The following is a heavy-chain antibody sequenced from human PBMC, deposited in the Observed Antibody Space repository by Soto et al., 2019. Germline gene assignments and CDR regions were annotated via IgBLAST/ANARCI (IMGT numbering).Heavy chain of an antibody. Sequence: SETLSLTCTVSGGSISVTSYYWSWIRQPPGKGLEWIGYIYYSGNTNYNPSLKSRVTTSVDRSKNQFSLKVRSVTAADTAVYYCARSYSSSPRRFDYWGQGTLVTVSS. D-gene: IGHD6-6*01. J-gene: IGHJ4*02. CDR2: IYYSGNT. CDR1: GGSISVTSYY. CDR3: ARSYSSSPRRFDY. V-gene: IGHV4-61*01.